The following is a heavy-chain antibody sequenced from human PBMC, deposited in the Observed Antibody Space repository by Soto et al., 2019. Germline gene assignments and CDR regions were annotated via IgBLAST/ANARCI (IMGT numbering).Heavy chain of an antibody. D-gene: IGHD4-17*01. J-gene: IGHJ4*02. V-gene: IGHV3-23*01. CDR2: ISGSGGST. CDR3: AKLYGHYDY. Sequence: AGGSLRHSCAGSGFTLSSYAMSWVRQAPGKGLEWVSAISGSGGSTYYADSVKGRFTISRDNSKNTLYLQMNSLRAEDTAVYYCAKLYGHYDYWGQGTLVPGSS. CDR1: GFTLSSYA.